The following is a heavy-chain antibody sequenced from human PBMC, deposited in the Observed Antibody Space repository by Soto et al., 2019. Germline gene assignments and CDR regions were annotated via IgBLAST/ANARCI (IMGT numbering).Heavy chain of an antibody. J-gene: IGHJ6*02. D-gene: IGHD3-3*01. CDR1: GYTLTELS. Sequence: ASVKVSCKVSGYTLTELSMHWVRQAPGKGLEWMGGFDPEDGETIYAQKFQGRVTMTEDTSTDTAYMELSSLRSEDTAVYYCATAIFGVVTYGMDVWGQGPTLTVSS. CDR2: FDPEDGET. V-gene: IGHV1-24*01. CDR3: ATAIFGVVTYGMDV.